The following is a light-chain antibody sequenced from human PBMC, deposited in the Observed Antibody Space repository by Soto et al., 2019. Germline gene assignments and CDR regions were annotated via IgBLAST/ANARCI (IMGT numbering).Light chain of an antibody. CDR2: KAS. Sequence: DIQMTQSPSTLSASVGDRVTVTCRASQSISSWLAWYQQKAGKAPKLLIYKASALESGVPSRFSGSGSGTEFTLTISSLEPEDFATYYCQHYNTYPWTFGQGTKLEIK. CDR3: QHYNTYPWT. J-gene: IGKJ1*01. V-gene: IGKV1-5*03. CDR1: QSISSW.